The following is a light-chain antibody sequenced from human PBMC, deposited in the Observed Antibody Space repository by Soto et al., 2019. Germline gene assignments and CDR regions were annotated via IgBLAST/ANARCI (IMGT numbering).Light chain of an antibody. CDR2: AAS. V-gene: IGKV1-39*01. J-gene: IGKJ2*01. CDR1: QTISRY. Sequence: DIQMSQSPSSLSASVRDRVTITCRASQTISRYLNWYQQKPGKAPKLLIFAASSLQSWVPSRFSGSGSGTDFTLTISILQVDDFATYYCQHSYSTPYTFGQGTKLEIK. CDR3: QHSYSTPYT.